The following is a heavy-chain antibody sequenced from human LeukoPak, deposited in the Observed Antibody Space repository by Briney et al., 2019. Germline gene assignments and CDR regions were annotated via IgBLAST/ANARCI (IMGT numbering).Heavy chain of an antibody. CDR1: GNTFTSYD. Sequence: ASVKVSCKASGNTFTSYDINWVRQATGQGLEWMGWINPNSGGTNYAQKFQGRVTMTRDTSISTAYMELSRLRSDDTAVYYCARAYDIVVAPAAAYDYWGQGTLVTVSS. J-gene: IGHJ4*02. CDR3: ARAYDIVVAPAAAYDY. D-gene: IGHD2-2*01. V-gene: IGHV1-2*02. CDR2: INPNSGGT.